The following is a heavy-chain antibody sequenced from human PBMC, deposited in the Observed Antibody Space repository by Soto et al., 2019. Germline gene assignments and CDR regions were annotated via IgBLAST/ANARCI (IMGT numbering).Heavy chain of an antibody. CDR2: IKSKTDGGTT. Sequence: SLRLSCAASGFTFSNAWMSWVRQAPGKGLEWVGRIKSKTDGGTTDYAAPVKGRFTISRDDSKNTLYLQMNSLKTEDTAVYSCTTKWELGAFDIWGQGTMVTVSS. J-gene: IGHJ3*02. CDR1: GFTFSNAW. V-gene: IGHV3-15*01. CDR3: TTKWELGAFDI. D-gene: IGHD1-26*01.